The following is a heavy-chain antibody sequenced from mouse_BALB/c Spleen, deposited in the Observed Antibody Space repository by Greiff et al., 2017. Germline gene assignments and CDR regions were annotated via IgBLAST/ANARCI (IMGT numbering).Heavy chain of an antibody. CDR2: IDPENGNT. J-gene: IGHJ3*01. D-gene: IGHD1-1*01. CDR3: ALLITTVVTPLAY. V-gene: IGHV14-1*02. CDR1: GFNIKDYY. Sequence: VQLQQSGAELVRPGALVKLSCKASGFNIKDYYMHWVQQRPEQGLEWIGWIDPENGNTIYDPKFQGKASITADTSSNTAYLQLSSLTSEDTAVYYCALLITTVVTPLAYWGQGTLVTVSA.